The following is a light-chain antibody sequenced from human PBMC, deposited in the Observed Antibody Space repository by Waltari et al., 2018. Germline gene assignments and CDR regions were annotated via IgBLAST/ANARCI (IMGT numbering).Light chain of an antibody. CDR3: LQYNSAPLA. CDR2: DAS. V-gene: IGKV1-17*01. J-gene: IGKJ4*01. Sequence: DIQMNQSPSSLSASVGDRVTTTCRARQDINNYLKWYQQKPGKPPKRLIYDASSLQSGVPSRFSGSGSGTVFTLTISSVQTEDFAAYYCLQYNSAPLACGGGTKVEIK. CDR1: QDINNY.